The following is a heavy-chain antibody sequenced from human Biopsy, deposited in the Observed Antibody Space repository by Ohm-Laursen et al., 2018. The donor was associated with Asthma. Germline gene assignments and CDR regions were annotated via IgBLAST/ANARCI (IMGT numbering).Heavy chain of an antibody. Sequence: SLRLSCAASGFAFDSYAMYWVRQSPGKGPEWVALISHDGRESGYVGSVRGRFTISRDNSMNTLYLHMNSLRVEDTAVYYCARGLDYSGRSGFDYWGQGTLVTVSS. J-gene: IGHJ4*02. CDR2: ISHDGRES. V-gene: IGHV3-30*04. CDR1: GFAFDSYA. D-gene: IGHD3-10*01. CDR3: ARGLDYSGRSGFDY.